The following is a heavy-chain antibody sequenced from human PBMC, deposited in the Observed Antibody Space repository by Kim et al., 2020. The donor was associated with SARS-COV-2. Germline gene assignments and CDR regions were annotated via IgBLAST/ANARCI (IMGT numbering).Heavy chain of an antibody. CDR3: ARHEQRGGHNWFDP. J-gene: IGHJ5*02. V-gene: IGHV4-39*01. D-gene: IGHD3-10*01. Sequence: TPSLKRRVTISVDTSKNQFSLKLSSVTAADTAVYDCARHEQRGGHNWFDPWGQGTLVTVSS.